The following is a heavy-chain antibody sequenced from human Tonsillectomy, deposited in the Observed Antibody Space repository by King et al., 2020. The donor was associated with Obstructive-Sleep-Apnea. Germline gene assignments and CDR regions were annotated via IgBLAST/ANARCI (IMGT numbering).Heavy chain of an antibody. CDR2: ISAYNGNT. J-gene: IGHJ6*02. V-gene: IGHV1-18*03. CDR1: GYTFTSYA. D-gene: IGHD6-19*01. Sequence: QLVQSGAEVKKPGASVKVSCKASGYTFTSYAITWVRQAPGQGLEWMGWISAYNGNTNYAQKFQGRVTMTTDTSTSTVYMELRTLRSDDMAIYYCARDDSSGWYVWGQGTTVTVSS. CDR3: ARDDSSGWYV.